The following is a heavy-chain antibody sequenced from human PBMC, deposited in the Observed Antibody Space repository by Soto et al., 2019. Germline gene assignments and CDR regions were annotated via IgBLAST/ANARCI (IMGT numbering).Heavy chain of an antibody. D-gene: IGHD3-16*01. CDR3: ARDIGFDYVN. CDR2: IKEDGSEI. CDR1: GFNVMSYW. V-gene: IGHV3-7*01. J-gene: IGHJ4*02. Sequence: GGSLRLSXAVSGFNVMSYWMSWVRQAPGKGLEWVASIKEDGSEIYYLHSVRGRFSISRDSAGNALHLTMNYLSAADTGVYFCARDIGFDYVNWGQGTLVTVSS.